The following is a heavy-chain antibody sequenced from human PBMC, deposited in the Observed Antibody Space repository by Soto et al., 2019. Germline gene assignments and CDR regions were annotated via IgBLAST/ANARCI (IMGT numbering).Heavy chain of an antibody. CDR1: GYTFTGNY. CDR3: ARGYCSSIGCSHYFDL. J-gene: IGHJ4*02. D-gene: IGHD2-2*01. V-gene: IGHV1-2*02. Sequence: ASVKVSCKASGYTFTGNYMHWVRQAPGQGLEWMALINPTTGGTNYAQKFQGRVTMTWDTSISTAYMELTRLTSDDTAIYYCARGYCSSIGCSHYFDLWGRGTLVTVYS. CDR2: INPTTGGT.